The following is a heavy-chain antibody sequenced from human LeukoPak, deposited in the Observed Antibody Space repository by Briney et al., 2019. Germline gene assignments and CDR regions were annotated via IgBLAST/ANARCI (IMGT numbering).Heavy chain of an antibody. Sequence: PGGSLRLSCAASGFTFHNSNMNWVRQAPGKGLEWVAVISYDGSNKYHADSVKGRFTISRDNSKNTLYLQMNSLRAEDTAVYYCARIPHIWGQGTLVTVSS. CDR3: ARIPHI. V-gene: IGHV3-30*01. J-gene: IGHJ4*02. D-gene: IGHD1-14*01. CDR2: ISYDGSNK. CDR1: GFTFHNSN.